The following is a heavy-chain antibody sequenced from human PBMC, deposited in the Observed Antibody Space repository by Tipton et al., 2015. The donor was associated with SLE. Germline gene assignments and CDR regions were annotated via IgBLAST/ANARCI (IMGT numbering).Heavy chain of an antibody. CDR2: IRYDGSNK. D-gene: IGHD6-19*01. J-gene: IGHJ4*02. Sequence: SLRLSCAASGFTFSSYGMHWVRQAPGKGLEWVAFIRYDGSNKYYADSVKGRFTISRDNSKNTLYLQMNSLRAEDTAVYYCAKGLPVAGGCFDYWGQGTLVTVSS. V-gene: IGHV3-30*02. CDR3: AKGLPVAGGCFDY. CDR1: GFTFSSYG.